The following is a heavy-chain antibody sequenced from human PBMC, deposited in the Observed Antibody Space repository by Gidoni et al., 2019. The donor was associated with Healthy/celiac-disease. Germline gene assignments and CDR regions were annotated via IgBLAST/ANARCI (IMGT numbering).Heavy chain of an antibody. CDR2: IFSNDEK. D-gene: IGHD3-22*01. CDR3: ARILFYDSRGGYFDY. CDR1: GFSLSTARMG. V-gene: IGHV2-26*01. J-gene: IGHJ4*02. Sequence: QVTLTESGPVLVKPTETLTLTCTVSGFSLSTARMGVSWFLQPPGQALEWLAHIFSNDEKAYSTSLKSRLTISKDTSKSQVVLTMTNMEAVDTAKYYCARILFYDSRGGYFDYWGQGTLVTVSS.